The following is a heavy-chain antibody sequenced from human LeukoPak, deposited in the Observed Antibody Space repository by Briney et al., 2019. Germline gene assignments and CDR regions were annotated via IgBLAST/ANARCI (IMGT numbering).Heavy chain of an antibody. CDR3: ARGTKILAVVVPAGYYYYMDV. CDR1: GDSVSSNSAA. D-gene: IGHD2-2*01. CDR2: TYYRSKWYN. V-gene: IGHV6-1*01. J-gene: IGHJ6*03. Sequence: TSQTLSLTCAISGDSVSSNSAAWNWIRQSPSRGLEWLGRTYYRSKWYNDYAVSVKSRITINPDTSKNQFSLQLNSVTPEDTAVYYCARGTKILAVVVPAGYYYYMDVWGKGTTVTISS.